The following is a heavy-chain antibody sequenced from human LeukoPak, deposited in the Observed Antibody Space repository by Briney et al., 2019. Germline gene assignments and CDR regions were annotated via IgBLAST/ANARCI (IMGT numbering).Heavy chain of an antibody. CDR3: AKGDYYGSGSYSRSPFDY. D-gene: IGHD3-10*01. CDR1: GFTFSNYG. J-gene: IGHJ4*02. Sequence: PGRSLRLSCAASGFTFSNYGMHWVRQAPGKGLEWVAVISYDGSNKDYADSVKGRFTISRDNSKNTLYLQMNSLRAEDTAVYYCAKGDYYGSGSYSRSPFDYWGQGTLVTVSS. CDR2: ISYDGSNK. V-gene: IGHV3-30*18.